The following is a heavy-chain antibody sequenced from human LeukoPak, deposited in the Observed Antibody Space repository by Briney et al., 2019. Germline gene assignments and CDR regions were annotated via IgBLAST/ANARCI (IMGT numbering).Heavy chain of an antibody. CDR3: ARQSYYYDSSGYYAPSFEDY. CDR2: IYPGDSDT. V-gene: IGHV5-51*01. Sequence: GESLKISCKGSGYSFTSYWIGWVRQMPGKGLEWMGIIYPGDSDTRYSPSFQGQVTISADKSISTAYLQWSSLKASDTAMYYCARQSYYYDSSGYYAPSFEDYWGQGTLVTVSP. D-gene: IGHD3-22*01. J-gene: IGHJ4*02. CDR1: GYSFTSYW.